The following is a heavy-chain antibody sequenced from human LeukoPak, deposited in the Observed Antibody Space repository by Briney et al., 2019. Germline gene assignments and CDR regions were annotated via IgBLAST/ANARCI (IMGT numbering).Heavy chain of an antibody. CDR2: ISYDGSNK. D-gene: IGHD1-26*01. CDR3: AKDRVGVFDY. Sequence: GGSLRLSCAASGFTFSSYGMHWVRQAPGKGLEWVAVISYDGSNKYYADSVKGRFTISRDNPKNTLYLQMNSLRAEDTAVYYCAKDRVGVFDYWGQGTLVTVSS. V-gene: IGHV3-30*18. J-gene: IGHJ4*02. CDR1: GFTFSSYG.